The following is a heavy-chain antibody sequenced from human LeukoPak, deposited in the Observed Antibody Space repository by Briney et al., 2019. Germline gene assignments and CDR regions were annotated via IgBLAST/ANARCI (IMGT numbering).Heavy chain of an antibody. D-gene: IGHD3-22*01. J-gene: IGHJ4*02. CDR3: ARDLWYYYYDSTAYYLDY. V-gene: IGHV1-2*02. CDR1: GYTFTGYY. CDR2: INPNSGGT. Sequence: ASVKVSCKASGYTFTGYYMHWVRQAPGQGLEWMGWINPNSGGTNYAQKFQGRVTMTRDTSISTAYMELSRLRSDDTAVYYCARDLWYYYYDSTAYYLDYWGQGTLVTVSS.